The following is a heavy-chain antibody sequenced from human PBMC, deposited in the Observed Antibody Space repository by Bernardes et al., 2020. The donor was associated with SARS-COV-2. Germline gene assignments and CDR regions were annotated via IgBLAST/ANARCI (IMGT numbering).Heavy chain of an antibody. CDR2: INSDGSST. CDR3: ARESGNSDDGFDY. D-gene: IGHD4-4*01. J-gene: IGHJ4*02. V-gene: IGHV3-74*01. Sequence: GGSLRLSCAASGFTFSSYWMHWVRQAPGKGLVWVSRINSDGSSTSYADSVKGRFTISRDNAKNTLYLQMNSLRAEDTAVYYCARESGNSDDGFDYWGQGTLVTVSS. CDR1: GFTFSSYW.